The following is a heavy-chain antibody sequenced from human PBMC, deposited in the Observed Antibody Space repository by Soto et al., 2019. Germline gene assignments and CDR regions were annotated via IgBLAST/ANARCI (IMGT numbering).Heavy chain of an antibody. D-gene: IGHD3-10*01. J-gene: IGHJ4*02. CDR3: ARADLSLLRGLTPFFDS. CDR2: IHYTGST. CDR1: GGSLTSGGYY. V-gene: IGHV4-31*03. Sequence: QVQLQESGPGLVKPSQTLSLTCTISGGSLTSGGYYWGWIRQQPGKGLEWIGYIHYTGSTYANPSLESRITMSVDTSKNQFPLNLNSVTAADTAVYYCARADLSLLRGLTPFFDSWGQGTLVTVSS.